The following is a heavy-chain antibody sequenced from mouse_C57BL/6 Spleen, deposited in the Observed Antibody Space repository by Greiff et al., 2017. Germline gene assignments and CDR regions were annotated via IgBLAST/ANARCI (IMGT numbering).Heavy chain of an antibody. J-gene: IGHJ4*01. CDR1: GYSITSGYY. Sequence: VQLKESGPGLVKPSQSLSLTCSVTGYSITSGYYWNWIRQFPGNKLEWMGYISYDGSNNYNPSLKNRISITRDTSKNQFFLKLNSVTTEDTATHYCAREAGYAMDYWGQGTSVTVSS. CDR3: AREAGYAMDY. CDR2: ISYDGSN. V-gene: IGHV3-6*01.